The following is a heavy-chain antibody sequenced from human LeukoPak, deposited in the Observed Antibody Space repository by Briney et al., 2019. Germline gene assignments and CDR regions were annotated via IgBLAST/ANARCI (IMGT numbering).Heavy chain of an antibody. J-gene: IGHJ4*02. CDR1: GGSINNYY. CDR3: ARGSGIKNDY. CDR2: IYYSGST. Sequence: PSETLSLTCTVSGGSINNYYWTWIRQPPGKGLEWIGYIYYSGSTNYNPALKSRVTISVDTSKNQFSLKLSSVTAADTAVYYCARGSGIKNDYWGQGTLVTVSS. V-gene: IGHV4-59*12.